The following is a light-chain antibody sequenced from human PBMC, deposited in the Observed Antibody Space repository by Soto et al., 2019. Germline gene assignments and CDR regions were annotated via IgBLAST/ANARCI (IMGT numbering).Light chain of an antibody. CDR3: SSYTSSNTFV. CDR1: SCDVGRYNY. Sequence: QSLLADPACVSGSPGQSIAISWPGSSCDVGRYNYVSWFQQHPGKAPKLMIYDVSNRPSGVSDRFSGSKSGNTASLTISGLQAEDEADYYCSSYTSSNTFVFGTGTKVT. V-gene: IGLV2-14*01. CDR2: DVS. J-gene: IGLJ1*01.